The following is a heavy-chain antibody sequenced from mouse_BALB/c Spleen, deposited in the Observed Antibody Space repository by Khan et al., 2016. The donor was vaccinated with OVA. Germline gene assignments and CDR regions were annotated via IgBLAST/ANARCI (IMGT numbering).Heavy chain of an antibody. Sequence: VQLQQSGAEVARPGASVKLSCKASGYTFTDDYINWVKQRTGQGLEWIGEIFPGSGNTYSNDKFKGKATLTADKSSSTAYMQLSSLTYEDSAVYFCARSGRWLLPLDDWGQGTTLTVSS. J-gene: IGHJ2*01. CDR2: IFPGSGNT. CDR3: ARSGRWLLPLDD. CDR1: GYTFTDDY. V-gene: IGHV1-77*01. D-gene: IGHD2-3*01.